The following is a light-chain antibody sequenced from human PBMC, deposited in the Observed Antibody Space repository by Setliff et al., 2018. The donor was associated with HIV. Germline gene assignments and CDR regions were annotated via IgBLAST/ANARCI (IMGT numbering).Light chain of an antibody. CDR2: EVS. CDR3: TSYTTSSAPLV. V-gene: IGLV2-14*01. Sequence: QSALTQPRSVSGSPGQSVTISCTGTSSDVGSYNFVSWYQQYPNKAPKVVIYEVSVRPSGISNRFSGSKSGNTASLTISRLQPEDDADYYCTSYTTSSAPLVFGSGTKVTVL. CDR1: SSDVGSYNF. J-gene: IGLJ1*01.